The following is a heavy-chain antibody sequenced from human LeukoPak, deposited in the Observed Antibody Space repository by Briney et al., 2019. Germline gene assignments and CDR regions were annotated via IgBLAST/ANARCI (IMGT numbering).Heavy chain of an antibody. Sequence: SETLSLTCAVYGGSFSGYYWSWIRQPPGKGLEWIGEINHSGSTNYNPSLKSRVTISVDTSKNQFSLKLSSVTAADTAVYYCARVGRKAVTTSAFDIWGRGTMVTVSS. D-gene: IGHD4-17*01. V-gene: IGHV4-34*01. CDR1: GGSFSGYY. J-gene: IGHJ3*02. CDR3: ARVGRKAVTTSAFDI. CDR2: INHSGST.